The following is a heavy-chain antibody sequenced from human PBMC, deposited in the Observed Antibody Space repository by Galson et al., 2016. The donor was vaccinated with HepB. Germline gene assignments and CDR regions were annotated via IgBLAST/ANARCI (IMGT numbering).Heavy chain of an antibody. Sequence: SLRLSCAASGFTFNDYYMSWIRQAPGKGLEWISFISSSYNTIKYAKSAKGRFTISRDNAKNSLYLQMNSLRAEDTAVYYCAKPYYYDSNGYYGGAFDIWGQGTMVTVSS. D-gene: IGHD3-22*01. CDR1: GFTFNDYY. CDR3: AKPYYYDSNGYYGGAFDI. V-gene: IGHV3-11*01. J-gene: IGHJ3*02. CDR2: ISSSYNTI.